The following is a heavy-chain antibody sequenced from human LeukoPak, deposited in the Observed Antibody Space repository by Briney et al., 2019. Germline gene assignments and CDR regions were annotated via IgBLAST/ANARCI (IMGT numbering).Heavy chain of an antibody. V-gene: IGHV3-21*01. CDR1: GFTFSSYT. Sequence: KPGGCLRLSCAASGFTFSSYTMNWVRQPPGRGLEWVSSISGSSSKIYYADPVKGRFTISRDNAKDSLYLQMNSLRADDTAVYYCARDAYGDYGFDYWGQGILVTVSS. CDR2: ISGSSSKI. CDR3: ARDAYGDYGFDY. D-gene: IGHD4-17*01. J-gene: IGHJ4*02.